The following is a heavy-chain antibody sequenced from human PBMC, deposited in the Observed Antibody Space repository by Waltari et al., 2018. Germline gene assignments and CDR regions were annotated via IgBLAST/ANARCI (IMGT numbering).Heavy chain of an antibody. V-gene: IGHV3-30-3*01. CDR2: ISYDGSNK. CDR3: ASSVGGGHADY. J-gene: IGHJ4*02. CDR1: GFTFSSYA. D-gene: IGHD3-16*01. Sequence: QVQLVESGGGVVQPGRSLRLSCAASGFTFSSYAMHWVRQAPGKGLEWVAVISYDGSNKYSADSVKGRFTISRDNSKNTLYLQMNSLRAEDTAVYYCASSVGGGHADYWGQGTLVTVSS.